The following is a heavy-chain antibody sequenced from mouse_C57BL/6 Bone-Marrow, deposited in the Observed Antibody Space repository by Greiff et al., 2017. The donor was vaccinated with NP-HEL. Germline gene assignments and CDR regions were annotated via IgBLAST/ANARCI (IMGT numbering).Heavy chain of an antibody. D-gene: IGHD3-3*01. J-gene: IGHJ2*01. Sequence: VQLQQSGAELARPGASVKLSCKASGYTFTSYGISWVKQRTGQGLEWIGEIYPRSGNTYYNEKFKGNATLTADKSSSTAYMELRSLTSEDSAVYFCARGALGYYFDYWGQGTTLTVSS. CDR1: GYTFTSYG. CDR2: IYPRSGNT. CDR3: ARGALGYYFDY. V-gene: IGHV1-81*01.